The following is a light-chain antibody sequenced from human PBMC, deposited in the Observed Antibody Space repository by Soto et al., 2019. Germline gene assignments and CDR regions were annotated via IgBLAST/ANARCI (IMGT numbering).Light chain of an antibody. CDR3: QQYNSNPLT. V-gene: IGKV1-5*03. J-gene: IGKJ4*01. Sequence: DIQMTQSPSTLSASVGDRVTITCRASQSCSTWLAWYQQKPGKAPNLLIYKTSILESGGPSRFSGSVSGTEVTLTISSLQPDDFATYYCQQYNSNPLTFGGGTKVEIK. CDR1: QSCSTW. CDR2: KTS.